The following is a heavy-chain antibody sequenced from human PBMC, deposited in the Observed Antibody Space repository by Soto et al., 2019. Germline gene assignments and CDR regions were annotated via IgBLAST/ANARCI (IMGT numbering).Heavy chain of an antibody. J-gene: IGHJ4*02. CDR3: AKAVRASTYYFDS. Sequence: GGSLRLSCAASGFGFSAYGMHWVRQAPGKGLEWVTLISYDGSYRYYVDSVKGRFTISRDNSKSTLFLQMDSLRPEDTAVYYCAKAVRASTYYFDSWGQGTLVTVSS. D-gene: IGHD3-3*02. V-gene: IGHV3-30*18. CDR2: ISYDGSYR. CDR1: GFGFSAYG.